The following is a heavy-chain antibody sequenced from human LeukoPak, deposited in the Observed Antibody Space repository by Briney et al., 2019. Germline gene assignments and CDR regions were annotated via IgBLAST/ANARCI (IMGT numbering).Heavy chain of an antibody. V-gene: IGHV3-23*01. D-gene: IGHD3-10*01. CDR2: IRGSGGRP. J-gene: IGHJ3*02. CDR1: GFTFSSYV. CDR3: AKGRGAFDI. Sequence: GGSLRLSCAASGFTFSSYVMNWVRQAPGKGLEWVSGIRGSGGRPFYADSVKGRFTISRDNSKNTLYLQMNSLRAEDTAVYYCAKGRGAFDIWGQGTMVTVSS.